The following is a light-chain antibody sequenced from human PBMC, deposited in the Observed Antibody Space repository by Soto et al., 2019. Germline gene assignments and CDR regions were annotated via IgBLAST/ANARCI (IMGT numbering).Light chain of an antibody. V-gene: IGLV4-69*01. Sequence: QPVLTQSPSASASLGASVKLTCTLSSGHSSYAIAWHQKQPGKGPRYLMDLNNDGSHTKGDGIPDRFSGSSSGADRYLIISSLQSEDEADYYCQVWDSGSDQVDVFGTGTKVTVL. CDR3: QVWDSGSDQVDV. J-gene: IGLJ1*01. CDR2: LNNDGSH. CDR1: SGHSSYA.